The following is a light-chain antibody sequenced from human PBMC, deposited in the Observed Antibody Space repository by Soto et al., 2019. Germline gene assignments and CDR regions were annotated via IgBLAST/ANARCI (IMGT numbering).Light chain of an antibody. CDR1: QTISSW. CDR3: QQLDSMPIT. Sequence: DIQMTQSPSTLSGSLGDRVTITFRASQTISSWLAWYQQKPGEAPKLLISIASILQSGVPSRFSGSGSGTDFVLTISSLQPEDSATYYCQQLDSMPITFGQGTRLEI. CDR2: IAS. V-gene: IGKV1-5*01. J-gene: IGKJ5*01.